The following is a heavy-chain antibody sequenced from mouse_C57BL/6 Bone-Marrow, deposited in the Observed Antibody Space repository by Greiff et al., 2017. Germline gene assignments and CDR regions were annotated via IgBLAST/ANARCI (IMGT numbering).Heavy chain of an antibody. J-gene: IGHJ3*01. CDR3: AIGDRYYDYAWFAY. D-gene: IGHD2-4*01. CDR2: IYPRSGNT. V-gene: IGHV1-81*01. CDR1: GYTFTSYG. Sequence: QVQLKQSGAELARPGASVKLSCKASGYTFTSYGISWVKQRSGQGLEWIGEIYPRSGNTYYNEKFKGKATLTADKSSSTAYMELRSRTAEDAAVYFCAIGDRYYDYAWFAYWGQGTLVTVSA.